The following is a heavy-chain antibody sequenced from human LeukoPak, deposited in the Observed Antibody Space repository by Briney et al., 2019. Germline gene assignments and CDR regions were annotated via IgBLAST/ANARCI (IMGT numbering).Heavy chain of an antibody. CDR2: IRSKAYGGTT. Sequence: PGGSLRLSCPASGFTFGDYAMSWFRQAAGKGLEWVGFIRSKAYGGTTEYAASVKGRFTISRDDSKSIAYLQTNSLKTEDTAVYYCTRGRPIVVVVAASGYWGQGTLVTVSS. J-gene: IGHJ4*02. CDR3: TRGRPIVVVVAASGY. V-gene: IGHV3-49*03. D-gene: IGHD2-15*01. CDR1: GFTFGDYA.